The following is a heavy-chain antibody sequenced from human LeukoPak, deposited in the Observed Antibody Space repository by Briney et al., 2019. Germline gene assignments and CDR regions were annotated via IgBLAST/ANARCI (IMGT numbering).Heavy chain of an antibody. CDR3: AKEGGTYCGGDCPFDY. CDR1: GFTFSSYA. J-gene: IGHJ4*02. CDR2: ISYDGSNK. V-gene: IGHV3-30-3*01. Sequence: GRSLRLSCAASGFTFSSYAMHWVRQAPGKGLEWVAVISYDGSNKYYADSVKGRFTISRDNSKNTLYLQMNSLRAEDTAVYYCAKEGGTYCGGDCPFDYWGQGTLVTVSS. D-gene: IGHD2-21*01.